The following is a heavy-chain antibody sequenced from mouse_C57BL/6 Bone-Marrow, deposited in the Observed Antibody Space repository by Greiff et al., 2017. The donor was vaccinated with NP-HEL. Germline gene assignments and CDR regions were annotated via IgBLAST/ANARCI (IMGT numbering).Heavy chain of an antibody. J-gene: IGHJ2*01. CDR1: GFNIKDDY. CDR2: IDPENGDT. CDR3: TTLYSNSPYFDY. D-gene: IGHD2-5*01. V-gene: IGHV14-4*01. Sequence: EVKVVESGAELVRPGASVKLSCTASGFNIKDDYMHWVKQRPEQGLEWIGWIDPENGDTEYASKFQGKATITADTSSNTAYLQLSSLTSEDTAVYYCTTLYSNSPYFDYWGQGTTLTVSS.